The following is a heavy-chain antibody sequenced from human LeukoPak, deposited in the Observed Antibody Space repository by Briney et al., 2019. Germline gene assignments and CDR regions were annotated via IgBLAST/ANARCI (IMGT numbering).Heavy chain of an antibody. CDR1: GFTFSSYA. D-gene: IGHD3-22*01. CDR2: ISGSGGST. Sequence: GSLRLSCAASGFTFSSYAMSWVRQAPGKGLEWVSAISGSGGSTYYADSVKGRFTISRDNSKNTLYLQMNSLRAEDTAVYYCATWHYYDSSGYYRPYYFDYWGQGTLVTVSS. V-gene: IGHV3-23*01. J-gene: IGHJ4*02. CDR3: ATWHYYDSSGYYRPYYFDY.